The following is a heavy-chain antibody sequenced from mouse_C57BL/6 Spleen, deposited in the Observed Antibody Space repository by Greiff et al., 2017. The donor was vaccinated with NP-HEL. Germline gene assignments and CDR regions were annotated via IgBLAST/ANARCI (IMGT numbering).Heavy chain of an antibody. CDR3: ARKESHYGRGYYAMDY. J-gene: IGHJ4*01. CDR1: GYTFTGYW. D-gene: IGHD1-1*01. V-gene: IGHV1-9*01. Sequence: VKLMESGAELMKPGASVKLSCKATGYTFTGYWIEWVKQRPGHGLEWIGELLPGSGSTNYNEKFKGKATFTAATSSNTAYMQLSSLTTEDSAIYYCARKESHYGRGYYAMDYWGQGTSVTVSS. CDR2: LLPGSGST.